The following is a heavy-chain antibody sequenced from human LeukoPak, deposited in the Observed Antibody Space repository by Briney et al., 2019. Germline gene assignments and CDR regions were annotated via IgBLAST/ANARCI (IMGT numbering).Heavy chain of an antibody. CDR2: SNPNSGNT. CDR3: ARGVEIKRGYCSGGSCEDHYSYYYGMDV. J-gene: IGHJ6*02. D-gene: IGHD2-15*01. CDR1: GYIFTRYD. Sequence: GSVKVSCKASGYIFTRYDINWVRQATSQGREWMGWSNPNSGNTGYAQKFQGRVTMTRKTSISTAYTELSCLRSEGPAVYYCARGVEIKRGYCSGGSCEDHYSYYYGMDVWGQGTTATVSS. V-gene: IGHV1-8*01.